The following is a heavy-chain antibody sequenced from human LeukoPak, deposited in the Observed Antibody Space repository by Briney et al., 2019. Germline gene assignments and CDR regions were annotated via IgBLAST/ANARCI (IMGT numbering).Heavy chain of an antibody. Sequence: GGSLRLSCAASGFTFSSYAMSWARQAPGKGLEWVSAISGSGGSTYYADSVKGRFTISRDNSKNTLYLQMNSLRAEDTAVYYCAKVEAAPHWFDPWGQGTLVTVSS. J-gene: IGHJ5*02. CDR3: AKVEAAPHWFDP. V-gene: IGHV3-23*01. CDR2: ISGSGGST. CDR1: GFTFSSYA. D-gene: IGHD6-13*01.